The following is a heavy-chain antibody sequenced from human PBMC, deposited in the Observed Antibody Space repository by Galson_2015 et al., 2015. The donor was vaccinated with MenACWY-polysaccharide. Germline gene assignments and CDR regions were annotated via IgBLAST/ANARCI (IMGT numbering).Heavy chain of an antibody. D-gene: IGHD2-21*01. CDR1: GFTFSTYW. CDR3: ASTSPNSF. V-gene: IGHV3-7*01. Sequence: SLRLSCAASGFTFSTYWMTWVRQAPGKGLEWVANIKQDGSEKYYVDSVKGRFTISRDNAENSLYLQMNSLRAEDTAVYYCASTSPNSFWGQGTRVIVSS. J-gene: IGHJ4*02. CDR2: IKQDGSEK.